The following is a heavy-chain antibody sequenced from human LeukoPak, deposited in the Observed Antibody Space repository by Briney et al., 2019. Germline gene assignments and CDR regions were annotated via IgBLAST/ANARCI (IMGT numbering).Heavy chain of an antibody. CDR3: ARDPRCNSSYYYYYMDV. Sequence: ASVKVSCKASGYTFTNYYIHWVRRAPGQGLEWMGVITPSGGSTTYAQKFQGRVTITADESTNTAYMELSSLRSEDTAVYYCARDPRCNSSYYYYYMDVWGKGTTVTVSS. CDR1: GYTFTNYY. D-gene: IGHD2-2*01. V-gene: IGHV1-46*01. J-gene: IGHJ6*03. CDR2: ITPSGGST.